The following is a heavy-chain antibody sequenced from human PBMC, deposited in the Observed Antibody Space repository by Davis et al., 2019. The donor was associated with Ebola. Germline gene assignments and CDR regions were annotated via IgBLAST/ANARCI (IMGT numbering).Heavy chain of an antibody. Sequence: ASVKVSCKTSGYTFSDYFIHWVRQAPGQGLEWLGRTHPNNFDTNYGQRFQGRVTMTRDTAINTAYMELRSLRSEDTAVYYCARDRIVVVVAASRGYYYYGMDVWGQGTTVTVSS. CDR1: GYTFSDYF. V-gene: IGHV1-2*06. CDR2: THPNNFDT. D-gene: IGHD2-15*01. CDR3: ARDRIVVVVAASRGYYYYGMDV. J-gene: IGHJ6*02.